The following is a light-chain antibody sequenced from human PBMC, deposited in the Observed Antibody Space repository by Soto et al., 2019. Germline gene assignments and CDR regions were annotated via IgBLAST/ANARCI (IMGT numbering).Light chain of an antibody. Sequence: DIQMTQSPSSLSASVGDRVTITCRASQSISSYLNWYQQKPAKAPKLLIYAASTLKSGVPSRFSGSGSGTDFSLTISSLQPEDFATYYCQQRYSTPPTFGEGTKVEIK. CDR2: AAS. J-gene: IGKJ1*01. V-gene: IGKV1-39*01. CDR3: QQRYSTPPT. CDR1: QSISSY.